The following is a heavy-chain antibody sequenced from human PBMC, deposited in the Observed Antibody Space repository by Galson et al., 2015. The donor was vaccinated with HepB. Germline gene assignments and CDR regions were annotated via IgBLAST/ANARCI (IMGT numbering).Heavy chain of an antibody. V-gene: IGHV3-33*08. CDR2: IWYDGSNK. D-gene: IGHD2-8*02. CDR1: GFTFSRYG. Sequence: SLRLSCAASGFTFSRYGMHWVRQGPGKGLEWAAVIWYDGSNKYDADSVKGRFTIPRDNSKKTLYLQMNNLRAEDTAVYYCARGTDHDDTLGYFDYWGQGTLVTVSS. CDR3: ARGTDHDDTLGYFDY. J-gene: IGHJ4*02.